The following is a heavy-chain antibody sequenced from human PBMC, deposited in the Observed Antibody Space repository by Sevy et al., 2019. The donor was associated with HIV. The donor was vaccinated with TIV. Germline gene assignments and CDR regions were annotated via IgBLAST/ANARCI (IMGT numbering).Heavy chain of an antibody. J-gene: IGHJ4*02. V-gene: IGHV3-7*01. D-gene: IGHD1-26*01. CDR2: IKQDGSDK. CDR3: AQEQLGRLDS. Sequence: GGSLRLSCAASGFTFSGYWMNWVRQAPGKGLEWVANIKQDGSDKQYVDSVKGRFTISRDNAKNSLYLQMNSLRVEDTAVYYCAQEQLGRLDSWGQGTLVTVSS. CDR1: GFTFSGYW.